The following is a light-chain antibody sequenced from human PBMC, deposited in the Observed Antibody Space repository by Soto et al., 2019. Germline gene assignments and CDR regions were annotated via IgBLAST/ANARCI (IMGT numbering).Light chain of an antibody. V-gene: IGKV3-11*01. CDR1: QSINRH. CDR2: DAS. Sequence: EIVLTQSPATLSLSPGERATLSCRASQSINRHLAWYRQKPGQAPRLLIYDASNRATGIPARFSGSGSGTDFTLTISSLQSEDSAVYYCHQYNSWPRGTFGPGTKVEIK. CDR3: HQYNSWPRGT. J-gene: IGKJ3*01.